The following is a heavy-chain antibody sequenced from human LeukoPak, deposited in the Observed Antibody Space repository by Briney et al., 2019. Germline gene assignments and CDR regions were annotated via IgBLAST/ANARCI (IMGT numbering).Heavy chain of an antibody. CDR3: ARDAGYDYGDYGFDY. CDR2: IKQDGSEK. Sequence: GSLRLSCAASGFTFSSYWMSWVRQALGKGLEWVANIKQDGSEKYYVDSVKGRFTISRDNAKNSLYLQMNSLRAEDTAVYYCARDAGYDYGDYGFDYWGQGTLVTVSS. V-gene: IGHV3-7*01. D-gene: IGHD4-17*01. J-gene: IGHJ4*02. CDR1: GFTFSSYW.